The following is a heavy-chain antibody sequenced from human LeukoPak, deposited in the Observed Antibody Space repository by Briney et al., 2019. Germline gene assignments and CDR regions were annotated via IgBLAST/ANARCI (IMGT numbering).Heavy chain of an antibody. CDR1: GGSISSYY. D-gene: IGHD3-10*01. CDR3: ARTRRGVLDY. V-gene: IGHV4-59*01. CDR2: IYYSGST. J-gene: IGHJ4*02. Sequence: PSETLSLTCTVSGGSISSYYWSWIRQPPGKGLEWIGYIYYSGSTNYNPSLKSRVTMSVDTSKNQFSLKLSSVTAADTAVYYCARTRRGVLDYWGQGTLVTVSS.